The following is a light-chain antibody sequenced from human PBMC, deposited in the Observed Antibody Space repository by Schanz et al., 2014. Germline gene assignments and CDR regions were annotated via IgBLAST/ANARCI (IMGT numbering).Light chain of an antibody. CDR1: SSDVGGYNY. CDR2: DVT. CDR3: CSYAGRPWV. V-gene: IGLV2-14*01. Sequence: QSVLTQPASVSGSPGQSITISCTGTSSDVGGYNYVSWYQQYPGKAPKLMIYDVTNRPSGVSNRFSGSGSGNTASLTISGLQAEDEADYYCCSYAGRPWVFGGGTKVTVL. J-gene: IGLJ3*02.